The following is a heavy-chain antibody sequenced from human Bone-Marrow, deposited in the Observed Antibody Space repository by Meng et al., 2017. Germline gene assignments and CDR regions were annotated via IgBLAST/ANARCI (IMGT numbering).Heavy chain of an antibody. CDR3: ARADTPTYYDILTGFSRWTYVDY. Sequence: ASVKVSCKASGYTFSSYYMHWVRQAPGQGLEWMGIINPSGGSTSYAQKFQGRVTMTRDTSTSTVYMDLSSLRSEGTAVYYCARADTPTYYDILTGFSRWTYVDYWGQGALVTVSS. D-gene: IGHD3-9*01. V-gene: IGHV1-46*01. CDR2: INPSGGST. CDR1: GYTFSSYY. J-gene: IGHJ4*02.